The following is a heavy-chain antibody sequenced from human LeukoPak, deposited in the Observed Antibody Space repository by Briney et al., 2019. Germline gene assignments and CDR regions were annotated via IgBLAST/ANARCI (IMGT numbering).Heavy chain of an antibody. CDR3: ARRRITMIVVVIAPFDY. CDR2: INHSGST. CDR1: GGSFSGYY. Sequence: SETLSLTCAVYGGSFSGYYWSWIRQPPGKGLEWIGEINHSGSTNYNPSLKSRVTISVDTSKNQFSLKLSSVTAADTAVYCCARRRITMIVVVIAPFDYWGQGTLVTVSS. D-gene: IGHD3-22*01. V-gene: IGHV4-34*01. J-gene: IGHJ4*02.